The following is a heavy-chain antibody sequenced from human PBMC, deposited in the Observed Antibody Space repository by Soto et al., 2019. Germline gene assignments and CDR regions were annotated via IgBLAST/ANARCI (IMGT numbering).Heavy chain of an antibody. CDR3: TREQSDDNYFDP. CDR1: GAALSSCGYF. V-gene: IGHV4-61*08. J-gene: IGHJ5*02. D-gene: IGHD6-19*01. CDR2: IYYSGGT. Sequence: QGKLQQSGPGLVEPSETLSLTCTVSGAALSSCGYFYTWVRQPPGKALEWLGYIYYSGGTNYNPSLNSRVTISLDKSKSQFSLRLISVTAADTAVYYCTREQSDDNYFDPWGQGTLVTVSS.